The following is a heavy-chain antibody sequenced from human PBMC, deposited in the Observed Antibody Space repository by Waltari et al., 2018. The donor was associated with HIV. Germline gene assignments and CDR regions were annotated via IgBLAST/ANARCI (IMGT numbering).Heavy chain of an antibody. CDR1: GFTFSNYE. J-gene: IGHJ4*02. CDR3: ARSGLYDTSGYYAPFGY. Sequence: EVQLVESGGGLVQPGGSLRLSCAASGFTFSNYEMNWVRQAPGKGLGWISYISGSGSTIYYADSVKGRLTISRDNAKNSLYVQMNSLRAEDTAVYYCARSGLYDTSGYYAPFGYWGQGTLVTVSS. D-gene: IGHD3-22*01. CDR2: ISGSGSTI. V-gene: IGHV3-48*03.